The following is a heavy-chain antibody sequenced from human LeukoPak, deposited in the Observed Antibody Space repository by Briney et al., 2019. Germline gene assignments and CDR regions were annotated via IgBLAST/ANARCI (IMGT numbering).Heavy chain of an antibody. CDR3: AKDMPTDYYYGMDV. D-gene: IGHD4-17*01. V-gene: IGHV3-9*01. CDR1: GFTFDDYA. Sequence: QAGRSLRLSCAASGFTFDDYAMHWVRHAPGKGLEWVSGISWNSGSIGYADSVKGRFTISRDNAKNSLYLQMNSLRAEDTALYHCAKDMPTDYYYGMDVWGQGTTVTVSS. CDR2: ISWNSGSI. J-gene: IGHJ6*02.